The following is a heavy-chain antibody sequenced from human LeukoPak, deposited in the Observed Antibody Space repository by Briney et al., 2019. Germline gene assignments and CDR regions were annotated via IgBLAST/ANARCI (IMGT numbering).Heavy chain of an antibody. J-gene: IGHJ3*02. CDR2: ISYDGNNK. Sequence: GGSLRLSCAASGFTFSSSGMHWVRQATGKGLEWVALISYDGNNKHYADSVKGRFTMSRDNSKNSLYLQMNRLRAEDTAVYYCARDNPYGIQFGVVTYDAFDIWGQGTTVTVSS. CDR3: ARDNPYGIQFGVVTYDAFDI. V-gene: IGHV3-30*03. CDR1: GFTFSSSG. D-gene: IGHD3-3*01.